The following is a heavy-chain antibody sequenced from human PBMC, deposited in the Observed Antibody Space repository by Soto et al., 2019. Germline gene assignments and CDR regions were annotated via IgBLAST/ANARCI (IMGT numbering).Heavy chain of an antibody. J-gene: IGHJ6*02. Sequence: EVQLVESGGGLVQPGGSLRLSRAASGFDFSTSWIDWVRHGPGKGLVWVSHINSDGSGTTYADSVKGRVTISRDNAKNTVYLQMNSLRAEDTAVYYCAKDTAYAMDVWGQGTTVTVSS. CDR2: INSDGSGT. CDR1: GFDFSTSW. V-gene: IGHV3-74*01. D-gene: IGHD2-15*01. CDR3: AKDTAYAMDV.